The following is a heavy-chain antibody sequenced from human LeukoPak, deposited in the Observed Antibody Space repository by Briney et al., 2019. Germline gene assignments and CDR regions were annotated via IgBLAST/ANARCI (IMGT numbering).Heavy chain of an antibody. CDR3: ADLGTSD. V-gene: IGHV3-7*01. D-gene: IGHD1-7*01. Sequence: GGSLRLSCAVSGFRFSSQWMTWVRQAPGTGLEWVATINSDGSAKYHVDSVKGRFTISRDNAKDLVYLQMSILRAEDTAVYYCADLGTSDCGQGTLVTVSS. CDR1: GFRFSSQW. CDR2: INSDGSAK. J-gene: IGHJ4*02.